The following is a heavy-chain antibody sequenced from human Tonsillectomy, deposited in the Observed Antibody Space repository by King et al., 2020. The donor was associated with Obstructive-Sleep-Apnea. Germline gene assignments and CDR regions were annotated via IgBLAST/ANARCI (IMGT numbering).Heavy chain of an antibody. Sequence: EQLVQSGAEMKKPGESLKISCKGSGYSFTSYWIGWVRQMPGKGLEWLGIIYPRDSDTRYSPSFQGQVTISADKSISTAYLRGSSLRASDTAMYYCARHKHMAKITGGDDAFDIWGQGTMVTVSS. D-gene: IGHD5-24*01. J-gene: IGHJ3*02. V-gene: IGHV5-51*01. CDR2: IYPRDSDT. CDR1: GYSFTSYW. CDR3: ARHKHMAKITGGDDAFDI.